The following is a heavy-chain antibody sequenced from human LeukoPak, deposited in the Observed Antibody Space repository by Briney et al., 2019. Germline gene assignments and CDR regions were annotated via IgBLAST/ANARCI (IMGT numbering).Heavy chain of an antibody. CDR1: GYTFTSYG. D-gene: IGHD2-2*01. V-gene: IGHV1-18*01. CDR3: ARDQPPGYCSSTSCRSLHFDY. Sequence: ASAKVSCKASGYTFTSYGISWVRQAPGQGLEWMGWISAYNGNTNYAQKLQGRVTMTTDTSTSTAYMELRSLRSDDTAVYYCARDQPPGYCSSTSCRSLHFDYRGQGTLVTVSS. J-gene: IGHJ4*02. CDR2: ISAYNGNT.